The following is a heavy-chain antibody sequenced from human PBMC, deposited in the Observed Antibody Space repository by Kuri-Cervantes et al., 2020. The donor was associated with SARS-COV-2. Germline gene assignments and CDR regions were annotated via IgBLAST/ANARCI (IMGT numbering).Heavy chain of an antibody. CDR2: VYYSGST. CDR3: ARGTSNAAPPGDY. J-gene: IGHJ4*02. D-gene: IGHD4-11*01. Sequence: SETLSLTCTVSGGSISSYYWSWIRQPPGKGLECIGYVYYSGSTNYNPSLKSRVTISVDTSKNQFSLKLSSVTAADTAVYYCARGTSNAAPPGDYWGQGTLVTGYS. CDR1: GGSISSYY. V-gene: IGHV4-59*01.